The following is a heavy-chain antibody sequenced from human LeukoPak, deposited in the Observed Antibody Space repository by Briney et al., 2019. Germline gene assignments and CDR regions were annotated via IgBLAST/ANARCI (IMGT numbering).Heavy chain of an antibody. J-gene: IGHJ4*02. CDR2: IYTSGST. D-gene: IGHD6-6*01. V-gene: IGHV4-59*08. CDR3: ARQGEYSSSSSFDY. Sequence: SETLSLTCTVSGGSISGYYWSWIRQPPGKGLEWIGRIYTSGSTNYNPSLKSRVTISVDTSKNQFSLKLSSVTAADTAVYYCARQGEYSSSSSFDYWGQGTLVTVSS. CDR1: GGSISGYY.